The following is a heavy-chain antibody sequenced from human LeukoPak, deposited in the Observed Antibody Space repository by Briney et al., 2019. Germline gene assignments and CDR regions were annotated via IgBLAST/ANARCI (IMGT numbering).Heavy chain of an antibody. J-gene: IGHJ4*02. V-gene: IGHV4-34*01. D-gene: IGHD3-10*01. CDR2: INHSGST. CDR1: GFVSSNY. Sequence: PGGSLRLSCTASGFVSSNYMSWIRQPPGKGLEWIGEINHSGSTNYNPSLKSRVTISVDTSKNQFSLKLSSVTAADTAVYYCARLRMYYYGSGSPLDYWGQGTLVTVSS. CDR3: ARLRMYYYGSGSPLDY.